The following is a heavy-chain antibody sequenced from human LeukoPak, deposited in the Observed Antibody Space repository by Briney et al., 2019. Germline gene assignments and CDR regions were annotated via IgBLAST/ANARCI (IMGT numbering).Heavy chain of an antibody. D-gene: IGHD2-2*01. CDR1: GGSISTYY. Sequence: SETLSLTCTVSGGSISTYYWSWIRQPPGKGLEWIGEINHSGSTNYNPSLKSRVTISVDTSKNQFSLRLSSVTAADTAVYYCARGGDLLVPAAMPPSYYYYGMDVWGQGTTVTVSS. CDR2: INHSGST. J-gene: IGHJ6*02. CDR3: ARGGDLLVPAAMPPSYYYYGMDV. V-gene: IGHV4-34*01.